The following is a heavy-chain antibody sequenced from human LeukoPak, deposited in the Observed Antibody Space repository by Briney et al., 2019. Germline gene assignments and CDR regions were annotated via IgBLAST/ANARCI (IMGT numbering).Heavy chain of an antibody. V-gene: IGHV3-7*01. CDR1: GFTFNSYW. D-gene: IGHD5-12*01. CDR3: VRTVTTINSPYYFDY. Sequence: PGGSLRLSCAASGFTFNSYWMNWVRQAPGKGLEWVANIKQDGSEKYYVDSVKGRFTISRDNAKNSLYLQMNSLRAEDTAVYYCVRTVTTINSPYYFDYWGQGTLVTVSS. J-gene: IGHJ4*02. CDR2: IKQDGSEK.